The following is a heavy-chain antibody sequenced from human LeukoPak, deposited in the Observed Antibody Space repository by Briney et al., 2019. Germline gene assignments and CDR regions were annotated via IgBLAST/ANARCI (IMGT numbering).Heavy chain of an antibody. J-gene: IGHJ5*02. V-gene: IGHV1-2*02. CDR1: GYTFTCYY. D-gene: IGHD6-13*01. CDR3: ARGSTRYSSRWYSLGNWFDP. Sequence: ASVKVSCKASGYTFTCYYMHWVRQAPGQGLEWMGWINPNSGGTNYAQKFQGRVTMTRDTSISTAYMELSRLRSDDTAVYYCARGSTRYSSRWYSLGNWFDPWGQGTLVTVSS. CDR2: INPNSGGT.